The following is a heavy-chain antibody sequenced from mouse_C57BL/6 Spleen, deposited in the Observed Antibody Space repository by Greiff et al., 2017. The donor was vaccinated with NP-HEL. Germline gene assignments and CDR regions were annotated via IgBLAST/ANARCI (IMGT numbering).Heavy chain of an antibody. V-gene: IGHV1-55*01. CDR1: GYTFTSYW. CDR3: ARRTGLYWYFDV. J-gene: IGHJ1*03. Sequence: QVQLQQPGAELVKPGASVKMSCKASGYTFTSYWITWVKQRPGQGLEWIGDLYPGSGSTNYNEKFKSKATLTVDTSSSTAYMQLSSLTSEDSAVYYCARRTGLYWYFDVWGTGTTVTVSS. D-gene: IGHD4-1*01. CDR2: LYPGSGST.